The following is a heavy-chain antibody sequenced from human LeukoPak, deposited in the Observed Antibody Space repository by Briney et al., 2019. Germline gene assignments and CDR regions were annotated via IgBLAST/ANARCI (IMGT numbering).Heavy chain of an antibody. CDR3: ASSVVVVPATSPFDY. CDR1: GFTVSSNY. CDR2: IYSGGST. J-gene: IGHJ4*02. D-gene: IGHD2-2*01. Sequence: PGGSLRLSCAASGFTVSSNYMSRVRQAPGKGLEWVSVIYSGGSTYYADSVKGRFTISRDNSKNTLYLQMNSLRAEDTAVYYCASSVVVVPATSPFDYWGQGTLVTVSS. V-gene: IGHV3-53*01.